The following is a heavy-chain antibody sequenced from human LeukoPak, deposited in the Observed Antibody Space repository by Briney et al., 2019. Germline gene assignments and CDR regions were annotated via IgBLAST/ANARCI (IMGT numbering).Heavy chain of an antibody. J-gene: IGHJ5*02. D-gene: IGHD6-13*01. CDR1: GGSISSYY. V-gene: IGHV4-59*01. CDR2: IYYSGST. Sequence: PSETLSLTCTVSGGSISSYYRSWIRQPPGKGLEWIGYIYYSGSTNYNPSLKSRVTISVDTSKNQFSLKLSSVTAADTAVYYCARTSSWGNNWFDPWGQGTLVTVSS. CDR3: ARTSSWGNNWFDP.